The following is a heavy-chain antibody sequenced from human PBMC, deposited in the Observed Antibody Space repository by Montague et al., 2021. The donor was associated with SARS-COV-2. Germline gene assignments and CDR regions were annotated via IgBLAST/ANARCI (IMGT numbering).Heavy chain of an antibody. V-gene: IGHV4-59*08. J-gene: IGHJ3*02. CDR3: ARRRERWSDAFDI. CDR2: IYYSRST. Sequence: SETLSLTCTVSGGSISSYYWSWIRQPPGKGLEWIGYIYYSRSTNYNPSLKSRVTISVDTSKNLFSLKVRSVTAADTAVYYCARRRERWSDAFDIWGQGTMVTVSS. CDR1: GGSISSYY. D-gene: IGHD2-15*01.